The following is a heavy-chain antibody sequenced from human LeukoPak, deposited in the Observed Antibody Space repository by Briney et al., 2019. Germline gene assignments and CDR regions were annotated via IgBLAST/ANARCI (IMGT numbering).Heavy chain of an antibody. Sequence: GGSLKISCKGSGYSFTSYWIGWVRQMPGKGLEWMGIIYPGDSDTKYSPSFQGQVTISADKSISTAYLQWSSLKATDTAMYYCARLNNYYDSSGYYYWGQGTLVTVSS. V-gene: IGHV5-51*01. CDR3: ARLNNYYDSSGYYY. J-gene: IGHJ4*02. CDR1: GYSFTSYW. D-gene: IGHD3-22*01. CDR2: IYPGDSDT.